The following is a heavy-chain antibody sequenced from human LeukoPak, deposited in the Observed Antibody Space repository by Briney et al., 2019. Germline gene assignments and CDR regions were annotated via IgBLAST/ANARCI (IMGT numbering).Heavy chain of an antibody. Sequence: PSETLSLTCTVSGGSISSYYWSWIRQPPGKGLEWIGYIYYSGSTNYNPSLKSRVTISVDTSKNQFSLKLSSVTAADTAVYYCAREYRPFDAFDIWGQGTMVTVSS. CDR2: IYYSGST. CDR3: AREYRPFDAFDI. CDR1: GGSISSYY. V-gene: IGHV4-59*01. D-gene: IGHD2-2*02. J-gene: IGHJ3*02.